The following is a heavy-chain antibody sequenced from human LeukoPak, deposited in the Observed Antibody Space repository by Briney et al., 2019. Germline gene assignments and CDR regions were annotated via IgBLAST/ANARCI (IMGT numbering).Heavy chain of an antibody. D-gene: IGHD3-9*01. J-gene: IGHJ4*02. CDR2: IYHSGST. CDR1: GRSISSGGYS. V-gene: IGHV4-30-2*01. Sequence: SQTLSLTCAVSGRSISSGGYSWSWIRQPPGKGLEWIGYIYHSGSTYYNPSLKSRVTISVDRSKNQFSLKLSSVTAADTAVYYCARGNDILTGYPDYWGQGTLVTVSS. CDR3: ARGNDILTGYPDY.